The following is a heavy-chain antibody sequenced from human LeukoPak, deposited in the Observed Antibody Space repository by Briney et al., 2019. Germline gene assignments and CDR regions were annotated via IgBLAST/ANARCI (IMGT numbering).Heavy chain of an antibody. CDR1: GGSISSYY. D-gene: IGHD3-22*01. CDR2: IYYSGST. V-gene: IGHV4-59*01. J-gene: IGHJ4*02. Sequence: SETLSLTCTVSGGSISSYYWSWLRQPPGKGLEWIGYIYYSGSTNYNPSLKSRVTISVDTSKNQFSLKLSSVTAADTAVYYCARVFKGYYDSSGYWTGNYYYYFDYWGQGTLVTVSS. CDR3: ARVFKGYYDSSGYWTGNYYYYFDY.